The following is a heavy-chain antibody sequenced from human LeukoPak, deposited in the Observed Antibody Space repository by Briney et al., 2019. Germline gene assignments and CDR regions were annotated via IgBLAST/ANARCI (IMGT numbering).Heavy chain of an antibody. CDR3: ARDQQRNYSYYYMDV. D-gene: IGHD6-13*01. CDR2: INPNSGGT. J-gene: IGHJ6*03. V-gene: IGHV1-2*02. CDR1: GYTFTGYY. Sequence: ASVKVSCKASGYTFTGYYMHWVRQAPGQGIEWMGWINPNSGGTNYAQKFQGRVTMTRDTSISTAYMELSRLRSDDTAVYYCARDQQRNYSYYYMDVWGKGTTVTVSS.